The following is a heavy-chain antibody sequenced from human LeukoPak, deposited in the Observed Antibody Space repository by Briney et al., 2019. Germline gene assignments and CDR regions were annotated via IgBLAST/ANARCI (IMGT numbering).Heavy chain of an antibody. J-gene: IGHJ6*02. CDR2: ISWDGGST. Sequence: GGSLRLSCAASGFTFDDYAMHWVRQAPGKGLEWVSLISWDGGSTYYADSVKGRFTISRDNSKNSLYLQMNSLRAEDTALYYCAKDIFIAAAGVPYYYYYGMDVWGQGTTVTVSS. D-gene: IGHD6-13*01. V-gene: IGHV3-43D*03. CDR1: GFTFDDYA. CDR3: AKDIFIAAAGVPYYYYYGMDV.